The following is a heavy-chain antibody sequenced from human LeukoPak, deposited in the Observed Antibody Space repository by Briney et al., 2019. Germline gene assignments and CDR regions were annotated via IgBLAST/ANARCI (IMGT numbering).Heavy chain of an antibody. CDR2: ISSSGSTI. J-gene: IGHJ6*03. CDR1: GFTFSDYY. CDR3: ARARYGDTYYMDV. Sequence: GGSLRLSCAASGFTFSDYYMSWIRQAPGKGLERVSYISSSGSTIYYADSVKGRFTISRDNAKNSLYLQMNSLRAEDTAVYYCARARYGDTYYMDVWGKGTTVTVSS. V-gene: IGHV3-11*04. D-gene: IGHD4-17*01.